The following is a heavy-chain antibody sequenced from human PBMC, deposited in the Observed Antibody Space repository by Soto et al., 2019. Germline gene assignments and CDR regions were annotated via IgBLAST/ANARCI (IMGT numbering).Heavy chain of an antibody. Sequence: SETLSLTCTVSGGSISSSSYYWGWIRQPPGKGLEWIGSIYYSGSTYYNPSLKSRVTISVDTSKNQFSLKLSSVTAADTAVYYCARTGYYDSSGYPADAFDIWGQGTMVTVS. CDR1: GGSISSSSYY. V-gene: IGHV4-39*01. D-gene: IGHD3-22*01. J-gene: IGHJ3*02. CDR3: ARTGYYDSSGYPADAFDI. CDR2: IYYSGST.